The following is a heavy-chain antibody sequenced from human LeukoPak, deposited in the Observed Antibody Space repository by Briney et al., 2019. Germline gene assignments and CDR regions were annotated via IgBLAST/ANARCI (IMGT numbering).Heavy chain of an antibody. V-gene: IGHV4-59*08. D-gene: IGHD3-22*01. Sequence: SLTLSLTCTVSGGSISSYYWSWIRQPPGKGLEWIGYIYYSGSTNYSPSLKSRVTISVDTSKNQFSLKLSSVTAADTAVYYCARIYYYDSSGYSTIYWYFDLWGRGTLVTVSS. CDR2: IYYSGST. CDR3: ARIYYYDSSGYSTIYWYFDL. J-gene: IGHJ2*01. CDR1: GGSISSYY.